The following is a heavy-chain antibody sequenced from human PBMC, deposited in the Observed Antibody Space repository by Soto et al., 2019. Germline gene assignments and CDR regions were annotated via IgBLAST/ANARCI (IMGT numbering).Heavy chain of an antibody. V-gene: IGHV5-51*01. CDR1: GYSFTNYW. D-gene: IGHD6-13*01. Sequence: GESLKISCKGSGYSFTNYWIAWVRQMPGKGLEWMGIIYPGDSDARYSPSFQGQVSISADKSISTAYLQWNSLKASDTAMYYCARRVDTDSSPFDPWGQGTLVTVSS. CDR2: IYPGDSDA. J-gene: IGHJ5*02. CDR3: ARRVDTDSSPFDP.